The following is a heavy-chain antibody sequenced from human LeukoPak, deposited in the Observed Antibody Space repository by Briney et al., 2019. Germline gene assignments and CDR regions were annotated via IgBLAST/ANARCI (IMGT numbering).Heavy chain of an antibody. J-gene: IGHJ3*02. CDR3: ARPRVNWGAHDAFDI. CDR2: IYPDGSDT. V-gene: IGHV5-51*01. Sequence: GESLKISCQASGYKFVSDWIGWVRPRPGKGLEWMGIIYPDGSDTRYSPSFQGQVTISADKSISTAYLQWSRLKASDTAMYYCARPRVNWGAHDAFDIWGQGTMVTVSS. CDR1: GYKFVSDW. D-gene: IGHD7-27*01.